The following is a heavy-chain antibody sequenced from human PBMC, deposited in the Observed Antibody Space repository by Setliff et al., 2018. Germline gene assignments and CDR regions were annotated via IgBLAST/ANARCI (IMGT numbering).Heavy chain of an antibody. CDR3: IVNMLRPVPVLAS. Sequence: ASVKVSCKASGHSLTSNHFHWGRQAPGKGLEWMGTINPNDGYTIYAPAFQGRVAMTTDTSTCTAYMALSGLTSADTALYYCIVNMLRPVPVLASWVPGSLVTVSS. CDR2: INPNDGYT. V-gene: IGHV1-46*01. D-gene: IGHD2-15*01. CDR1: GHSLTSNH. J-gene: IGHJ4*02.